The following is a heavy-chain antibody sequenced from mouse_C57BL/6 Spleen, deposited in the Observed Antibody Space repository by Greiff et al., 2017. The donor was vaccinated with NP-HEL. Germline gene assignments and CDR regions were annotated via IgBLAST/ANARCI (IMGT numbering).Heavy chain of an antibody. CDR3: ANFSYCERRSFDY. J-gene: IGHJ2*01. CDR1: GYTFTDYE. CDR2: IDPETGGT. V-gene: IGHV1-15*01. Sequence: VQLQQSGAELVRPGASVTLSCKASGYTFTDYEMHWVKQTPVHGLEWIGAIDPETGGTGYNQKFKGKAILTADKSSSTAYLWLRSLTSEVSSVYYCANFSYCERRSFDYWGQGTTLTVSS. D-gene: IGHD2-4*01.